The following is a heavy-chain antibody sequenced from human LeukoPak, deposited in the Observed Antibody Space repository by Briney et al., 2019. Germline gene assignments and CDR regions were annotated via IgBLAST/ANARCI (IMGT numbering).Heavy chain of an antibody. D-gene: IGHD4-17*01. Sequence: GESLQISCKASGYRFTSYWIGWVRQMPGKGLEWMGIIYPGDSDTRYSPSFQGQVTISADKSISTAYLQWGSLKASDTAMYYCARPEEHGDYVHDAFDIWGQGTMVTVSS. V-gene: IGHV5-51*01. CDR1: GYRFTSYW. J-gene: IGHJ3*02. CDR3: ARPEEHGDYVHDAFDI. CDR2: IYPGDSDT.